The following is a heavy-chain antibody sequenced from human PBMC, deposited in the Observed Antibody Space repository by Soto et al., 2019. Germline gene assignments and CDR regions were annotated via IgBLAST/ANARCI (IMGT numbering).Heavy chain of an antibody. CDR2: ISAYNGNT. Sequence: ASVKLSCKASGYTFTSYGISCVRQAPGQGLEWMGWISAYNGNTNYAQKLQGRVTMTTDTSTSTAYMELRSLRSEDTAVYYCARDISTMVRGPGYYYGMDVWGQGTTVTVSS. D-gene: IGHD3-10*01. J-gene: IGHJ6*02. V-gene: IGHV1-18*01. CDR3: ARDISTMVRGPGYYYGMDV. CDR1: GYTFTSYG.